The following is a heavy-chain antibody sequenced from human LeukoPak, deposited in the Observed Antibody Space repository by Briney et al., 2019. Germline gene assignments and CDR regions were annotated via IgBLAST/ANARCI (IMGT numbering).Heavy chain of an antibody. Sequence: SQTLSLTCTVSGGSISSGGYYWSWIRQHPGKGLEWIGYIYYSGSTYYNPSLKSRVTISVDTSKNQFSLKLSSVTAADTAVYYCARVVYDRQAFDYWGQGTLDTLSS. D-gene: IGHD3-22*01. CDR3: ARVVYDRQAFDY. CDR2: IYYSGST. CDR1: GGSISSGGYY. J-gene: IGHJ4*02. V-gene: IGHV4-31*03.